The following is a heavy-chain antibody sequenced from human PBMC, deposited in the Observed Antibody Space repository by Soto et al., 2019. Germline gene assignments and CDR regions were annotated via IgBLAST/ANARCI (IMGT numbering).Heavy chain of an antibody. V-gene: IGHV1-3*01. D-gene: IGHD3-16*01. CDR3: ARGSLGIGGYYYGMDV. CDR2: INAGNGNT. Sequence: QVQFVQSGAEVKKPGASVKFSCKTSGYTFTSSTVHWVRQAPGQRLEWMGWINAGNGNTKYSQKVQDRVTITRDTSARTAYMELTSLRSEDTAVYYCARGSLGIGGYYYGMDVWGQGTTVTVSS. J-gene: IGHJ6*02. CDR1: GYTFTSST.